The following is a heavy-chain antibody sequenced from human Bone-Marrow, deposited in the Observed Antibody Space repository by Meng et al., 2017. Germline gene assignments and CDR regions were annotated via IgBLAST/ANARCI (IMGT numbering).Heavy chain of an antibody. D-gene: IGHD3-9*01. Sequence: SEPLSFTCTVPGGSISSSSYYWGWIRQPPGKGLEWIGSIYYSGSTYYNPSLKSRVTISVDTSKNQFSLKLSSVTAADTAVYYCASSSPLTYYDILTGSQPGVGRNNWFDPWGQGTLVTVSS. CDR1: GGSISSSSYY. J-gene: IGHJ5*02. CDR3: ASSSPLTYYDILTGSQPGVGRNNWFDP. CDR2: IYYSGST. V-gene: IGHV4-39*07.